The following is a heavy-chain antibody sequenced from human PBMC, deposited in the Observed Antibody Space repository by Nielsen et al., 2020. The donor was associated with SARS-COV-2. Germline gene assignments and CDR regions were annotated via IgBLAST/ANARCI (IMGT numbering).Heavy chain of an antibody. Sequence: GGSLRLSCAASGFTFSIYAMHWVRQAPGKGLEWVAVVSNDGNIQYYSDSVKGRFTISRDNSKNTLYLQMNSLRAEDTAVYYCAKAFRSSDWVRAATDFWGQGTLVTVSS. V-gene: IGHV3-30*18. CDR3: AKAFRSSDWVRAATDF. CDR1: GFTFSIYA. J-gene: IGHJ4*02. D-gene: IGHD6-25*01. CDR2: VSNDGNIQ.